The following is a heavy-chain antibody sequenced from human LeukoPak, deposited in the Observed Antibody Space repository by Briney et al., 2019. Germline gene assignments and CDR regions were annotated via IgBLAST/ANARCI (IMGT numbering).Heavy chain of an antibody. V-gene: IGHV4-59*01. D-gene: IGHD6-19*01. Sequence: SETLSLTCTVSGGSISSYYWSWIRQPPGKGLEWIGYIYYSGSTNYNPSLKSRVTISVDTSKNQFSLKLSSVTAADTAVYYCARGSGWSCLDYWGQGTLVTVSS. CDR1: GGSISSYY. J-gene: IGHJ4*02. CDR2: IYYSGST. CDR3: ARGSGWSCLDY.